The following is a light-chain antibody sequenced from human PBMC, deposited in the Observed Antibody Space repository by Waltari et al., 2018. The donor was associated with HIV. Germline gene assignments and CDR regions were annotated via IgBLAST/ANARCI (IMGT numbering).Light chain of an antibody. V-gene: IGKV1-39*01. Sequence: DIQMTQSPSSLSASVGDRITITCRASQSISSHLNWYQQKPGKAPKLLIHAASSLQTGVPSRFSGSGSGTDFTLTITSLQPEDFATYYCQQSYSTPYTFGQGTKLEIK. CDR3: QQSYSTPYT. CDR1: QSISSH. J-gene: IGKJ2*01. CDR2: AAS.